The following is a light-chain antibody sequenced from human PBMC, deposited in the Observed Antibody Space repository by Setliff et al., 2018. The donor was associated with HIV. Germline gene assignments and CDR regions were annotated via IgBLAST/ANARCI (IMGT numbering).Light chain of an antibody. CDR3: CSYAGSYTYV. CDR1: SSDVGGYKY. Sequence: QSVLTQPRSVSGSPGQSVTISCTGTSSDVGGYKYVSWYQQHPGKAPKFMIYDVNMRPSGVPHRFSGSKSGNTASLTISGLQAEDEADYYCCSYAGSYTYVLGTGTKVTVL. CDR2: DVN. V-gene: IGLV2-11*01. J-gene: IGLJ1*01.